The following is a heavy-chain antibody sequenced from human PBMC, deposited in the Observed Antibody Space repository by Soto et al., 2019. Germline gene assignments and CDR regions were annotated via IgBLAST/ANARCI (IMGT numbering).Heavy chain of an antibody. D-gene: IGHD3-10*01. CDR1: GYTFTTYD. Sequence: ASVKVSCKASGYTFTTYDINWVRQATGHGLEWMGWINPNSGNIGYAQRFQGRVTMTRATAIRTAYMEVSSLRSDDTAVYSCARGRASGSYYLLDYWGQGTLVTVSS. CDR3: ARGRASGSYYLLDY. V-gene: IGHV1-8*01. J-gene: IGHJ4*02. CDR2: INPNSGNI.